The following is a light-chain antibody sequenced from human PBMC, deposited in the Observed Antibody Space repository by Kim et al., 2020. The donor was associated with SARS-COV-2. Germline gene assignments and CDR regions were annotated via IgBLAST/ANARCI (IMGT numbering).Light chain of an antibody. J-gene: IGLJ3*02. CDR2: QDS. CDR3: QAWDSSTHWV. Sequence: SYELTQPPSVSVSPGQTASITCSGDKLGDKYACWYQQKPGQSPVVVIYQDSKRPSGIPERFSGSNSGNTATLTISGTQAMDEADYYCQAWDSSTHWVFGGGTKVTVL. CDR1: KLGDKY. V-gene: IGLV3-1*01.